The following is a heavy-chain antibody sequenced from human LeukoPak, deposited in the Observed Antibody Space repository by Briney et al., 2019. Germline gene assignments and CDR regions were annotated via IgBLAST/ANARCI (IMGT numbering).Heavy chain of an antibody. CDR1: GYTFTGYY. J-gene: IGHJ3*02. Sequence: ASVKVSCKASGYTFTGYYMHWVRQAPGQGLEWMGWINPNSGGTNYAQKFQGRVTMTRDTSISTAYMELSGLRSDDTAVYYCARAVYSNYVDAFDIWGQGTMVTVSS. CDR2: INPNSGGT. D-gene: IGHD4-11*01. V-gene: IGHV1-2*02. CDR3: ARAVYSNYVDAFDI.